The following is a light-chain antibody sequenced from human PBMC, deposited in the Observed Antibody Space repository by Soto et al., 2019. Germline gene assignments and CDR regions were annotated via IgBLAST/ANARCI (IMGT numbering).Light chain of an antibody. CDR2: GAS. V-gene: IGKV3-11*01. CDR1: QSVNKY. J-gene: IGKJ2*01. Sequence: EIVLTQSPATLSLSPGERTTLSCRASQSVNKYLAWYQQKPGQAPRLLIYGASNRATGIPARFSGSGSGTDFTPTINSLEPEDFAVFYCQQRTTWPLTFGQGTKLEIK. CDR3: QQRTTWPLT.